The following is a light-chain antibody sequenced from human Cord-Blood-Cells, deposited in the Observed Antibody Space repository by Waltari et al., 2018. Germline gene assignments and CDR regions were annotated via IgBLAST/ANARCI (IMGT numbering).Light chain of an antibody. CDR1: SLRRYY. V-gene: IGLV3-19*01. Sequence: SSELTQDPAVSVALGQTVRITCQGDSLRRYYASWYQQKPGQAPVLVIYGKNNRPSGIPDRFSGSSSGNTASLTITVAQAEDEADYYCSSRDSSGNQLVFGGGTKLTGL. CDR2: GKN. J-gene: IGLJ2*01. CDR3: SSRDSSGNQLV.